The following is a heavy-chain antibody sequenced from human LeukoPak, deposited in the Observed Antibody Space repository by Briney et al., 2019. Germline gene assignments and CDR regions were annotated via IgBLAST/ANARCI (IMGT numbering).Heavy chain of an antibody. CDR2: ISSGSSYI. J-gene: IGHJ5*02. Sequence: GGSLRLSCAASGFTFSSYSMNWVRQAPGKGLEWVSSISSGSSYIYYADSVKGRFTISRDNGKNSLYLQMNSPRAEDTAVYYCARDGPKYCSNGVCYAPVDPWGQGTLVTVSS. D-gene: IGHD2-8*01. V-gene: IGHV3-21*01. CDR1: GFTFSSYS. CDR3: ARDGPKYCSNGVCYAPVDP.